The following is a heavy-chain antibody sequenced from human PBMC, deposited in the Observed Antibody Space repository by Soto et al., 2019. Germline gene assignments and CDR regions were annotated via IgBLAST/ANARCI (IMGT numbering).Heavy chain of an antibody. V-gene: IGHV4-39*01. D-gene: IGHD3-10*01. J-gene: IGHJ4*02. CDR1: GGSISSSSYY. CDR2: IYYSGST. Sequence: SETLSLTCTVSGGSISSSSYYRGWIRQPPGKGLEWIGSIYYSGSTYYNPSLKSRVTISVDTSKNQFSLKLSSVTAADTAVYYCARKGRVRGQSSYYFDYWGQGTLITVS. CDR3: ARKGRVRGQSSYYFDY.